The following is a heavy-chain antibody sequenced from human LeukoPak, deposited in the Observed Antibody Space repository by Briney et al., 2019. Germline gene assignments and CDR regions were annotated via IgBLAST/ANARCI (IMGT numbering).Heavy chain of an antibody. V-gene: IGHV4-31*03. Sequence: SETLSLTCTLFGGSINSGDYYWTWFRQHPGQGLEWIGYIHYSGTTYYNPSLRSRLSLSVDSSKNQFSLKLASMTAADTAVYFCAAYRAGDINWFDPWGLGTLVTVSS. CDR1: GGSINSGDYY. CDR3: AAYRAGDINWFDP. J-gene: IGHJ5*02. CDR2: IHYSGTT. D-gene: IGHD2-21*01.